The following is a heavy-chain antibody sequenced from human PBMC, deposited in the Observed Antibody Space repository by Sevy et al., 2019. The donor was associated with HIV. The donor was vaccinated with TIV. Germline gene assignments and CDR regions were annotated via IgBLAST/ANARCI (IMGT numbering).Heavy chain of an antibody. CDR1: GFTVSSNY. CDR3: ASATSSSHGPYYYYYYMDV. J-gene: IGHJ6*03. Sequence: GGSLRLSCAASGFTVSSNYMSWVRQAPGKGLEWVSVIYSGGSTYYADSVKGRFTISRDNSKNTLYLQLNSLRAEDTAVYYCASATSSSHGPYYYYYYMDVWGKGTTVTVSS. D-gene: IGHD6-13*01. CDR2: IYSGGST. V-gene: IGHV3-53*01.